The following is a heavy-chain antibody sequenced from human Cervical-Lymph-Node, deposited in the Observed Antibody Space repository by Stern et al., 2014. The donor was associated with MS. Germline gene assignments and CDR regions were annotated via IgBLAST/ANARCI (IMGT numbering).Heavy chain of an antibody. D-gene: IGHD3-22*01. V-gene: IGHV1-3*01. CDR1: GYTFTSYA. CDR3: ARDYYDSSGYYWFDY. Sequence: QVQLVQSGAEVKKPGASVKVSCKASGYTFTSYAMHWVRQAPGQRLEWMGWINAGNGNTKYSQKFQGRVTITRDTSASTAYMELSSLRSEDTAVYYCARDYYDSSGYYWFDYWGQGTLVTVSS. J-gene: IGHJ5*01. CDR2: INAGNGNT.